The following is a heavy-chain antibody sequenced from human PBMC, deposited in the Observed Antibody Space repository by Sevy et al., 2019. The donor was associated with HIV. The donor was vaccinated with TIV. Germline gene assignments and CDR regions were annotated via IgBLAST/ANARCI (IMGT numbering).Heavy chain of an antibody. J-gene: IGHJ4*02. CDR1: GFTFRSYG. Sequence: GGSLRLSCAASGFTFRSYGMHWVRQAPGKGLEWVAVISYDGNKKIYADSVKGRFTISRDNSKNTLYLQMNSLRAVDTAVYDCAKDRNDYGDTYFDYWGQGTLVTVSS. V-gene: IGHV3-30*18. D-gene: IGHD4-17*01. CDR2: ISYDGNKK. CDR3: AKDRNDYGDTYFDY.